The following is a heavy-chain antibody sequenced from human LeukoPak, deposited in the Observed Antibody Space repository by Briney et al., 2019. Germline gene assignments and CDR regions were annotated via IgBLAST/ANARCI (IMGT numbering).Heavy chain of an antibody. V-gene: IGHV1-69*06. CDR2: IIPIFGTA. CDR3: ATGRHGYSYRNDY. J-gene: IGHJ4*02. Sequence: SVTVSCKGSGGTFSSYAISWVRQAPGQGREGMGGIIPIFGTAKYAQKFQGRVTITADKSTSTAYIELSSLSSEDTAVYYCATGRHGYSYRNDYWGQETLVTVSS. CDR1: GGTFSSYA. D-gene: IGHD5-18*01.